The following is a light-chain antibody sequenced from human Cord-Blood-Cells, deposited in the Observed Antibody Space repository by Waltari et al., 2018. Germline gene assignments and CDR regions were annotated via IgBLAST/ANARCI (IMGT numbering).Light chain of an antibody. J-gene: IGLJ3*02. CDR1: SAYSSYA. V-gene: IGLV4-69*01. CDR3: QTWGTGIHWV. CDR2: LNSDGSH. Sequence: QRVLTQSPSASASLVALVQLTCTLSSAYSSYAIEWPQQQPEKGPRYLMKLNSDGSHSKGDGIPDRFSGSSSGAERYLTISSLQSEDEADYYCQTWGTGIHWVFGGGTKLTVL.